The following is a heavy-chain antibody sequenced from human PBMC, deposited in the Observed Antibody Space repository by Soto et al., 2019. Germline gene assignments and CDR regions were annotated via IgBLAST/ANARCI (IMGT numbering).Heavy chain of an antibody. Sequence: GASVKVSCKASGYTFTSYAMHCVRQAPGQRLEWMGWINAGNGNTKYSQKFQGRVTITRDTSASTAYMELSSLRSEDTAVYYCASRIAVAGTGSPMDVWGQGTTVTVSS. CDR2: INAGNGNT. D-gene: IGHD6-19*01. CDR1: GYTFTSYA. J-gene: IGHJ6*02. CDR3: ASRIAVAGTGSPMDV. V-gene: IGHV1-3*01.